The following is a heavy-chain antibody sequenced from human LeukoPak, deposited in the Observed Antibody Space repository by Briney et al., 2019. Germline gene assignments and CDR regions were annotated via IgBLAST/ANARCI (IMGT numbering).Heavy chain of an antibody. CDR1: GGSFIGYH. J-gene: IGHJ4*02. V-gene: IGHV4-34*01. Sequence: PSETLSLTCAVSGGSFIGYHWSWIRQTPGKGLEWIGEVDHSGYTNMNPSLKSRVTISVDTSKNQFSLMLTSVTAADTAVYFCARMTTGHDYWGQGTLVTVSS. D-gene: IGHD4-17*01. CDR2: VDHSGYT. CDR3: ARMTTGHDY.